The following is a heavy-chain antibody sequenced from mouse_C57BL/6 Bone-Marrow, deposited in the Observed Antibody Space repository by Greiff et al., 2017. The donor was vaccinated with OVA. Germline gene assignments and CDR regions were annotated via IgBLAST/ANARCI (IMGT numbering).Heavy chain of an antibody. CDR2: ISSGSSTI. CDR3: TRRLRYVISFDY. V-gene: IGHV5-17*01. Sequence: EVMLVESGGGLVKPGGSLKLSCAASGFTFSDYGMHWVRQAPEKGLEWVAYISSGSSTIYYADTVKGRFTISRDNAKNTLSLQMTSLRAEDTAMYYCTRRLRYVISFDYWGQGTTLTVSS. CDR1: GFTFSDYG. J-gene: IGHJ2*01. D-gene: IGHD1-1*01.